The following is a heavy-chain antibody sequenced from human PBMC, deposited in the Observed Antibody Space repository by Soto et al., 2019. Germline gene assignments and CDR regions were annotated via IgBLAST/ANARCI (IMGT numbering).Heavy chain of an antibody. Sequence: QLQLQESGPGLVKPSETLSLTCTVSGGSISSSSYYWGWIRQPPGKGLEWIGSIYYNGSTYYNPSPKSRVTISVDTSKNQFSLKLSSVTAADTAVYYCARHPQPITIAANWGQGTLVTVSS. CDR3: ARHPQPITIAAN. CDR1: GGSISSSSYY. D-gene: IGHD3-3*01. CDR2: IYYNGST. J-gene: IGHJ4*02. V-gene: IGHV4-39*01.